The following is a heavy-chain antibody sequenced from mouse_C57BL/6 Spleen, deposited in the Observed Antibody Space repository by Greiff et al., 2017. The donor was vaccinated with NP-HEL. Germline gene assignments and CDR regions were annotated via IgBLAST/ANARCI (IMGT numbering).Heavy chain of an antibody. J-gene: IGHJ1*03. V-gene: IGHV14-1*01. CDR2: IDPEDGDT. Sequence: VQLQQSGAELVRPGASVKLSCTASGFNIKDYYMHWVKQRPEQGLEWIGRIDPEDGDTEYAPKFQGKATMTADTSSNTAYLQLSSLTSEDTAVYYCTKAVVANYWYFDVWGTGTTVTVSS. CDR1: GFNIKDYY. D-gene: IGHD1-1*01. CDR3: TKAVVANYWYFDV.